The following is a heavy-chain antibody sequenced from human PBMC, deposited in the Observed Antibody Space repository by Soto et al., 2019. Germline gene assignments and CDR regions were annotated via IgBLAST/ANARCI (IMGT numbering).Heavy chain of an antibody. J-gene: IGHJ6*02. V-gene: IGHV3-48*01. D-gene: IGHD6-19*01. CDR3: ARHDSSGWYTVYGMDV. Sequence: GGSLRLSCAASGFTFASYTMNWVRQAPGKGLEWISYITSTGRTIYYADSVKGQVTISADKSISTAYLQWSSLKASDTAMYYCARHDSSGWYTVYGMDVWGQGTTVTVSS. CDR1: GFTFASYT. CDR2: ITSTGRTI.